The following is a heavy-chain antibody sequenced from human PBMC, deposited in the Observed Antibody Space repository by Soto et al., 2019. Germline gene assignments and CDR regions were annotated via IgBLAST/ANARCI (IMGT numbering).Heavy chain of an antibody. CDR2: IYYSGST. D-gene: IGHD4-17*01. CDR1: GGSVSSGSYY. V-gene: IGHV4-61*01. CDR3: ARVSYGDYFDY. Sequence: QVQLQESGPGLVKPSETLSLTCTVSGGSVSSGSYYWSWIRQPPGKGLEGIGYIYYSGSTNYNPSLKRRVTISVDTYKNQFSLKLSSVTAADTAVYYCARVSYGDYFDYWGQGTLVTVSS. J-gene: IGHJ4*02.